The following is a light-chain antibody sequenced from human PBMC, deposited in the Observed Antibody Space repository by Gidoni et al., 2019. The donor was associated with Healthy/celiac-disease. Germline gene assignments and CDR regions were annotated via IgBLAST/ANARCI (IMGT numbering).Light chain of an antibody. V-gene: IGKV1-39*01. J-gene: IGKJ3*01. Sequence: DIQMTQSPSSLSASVGDRATITCRASQSISSYLNWYQQKPGKAPKLLIYAASSLQSGVPSRFSGSRSGTDFTLTISSLQPEDFATYYCQQSYSTPRTFXPXTKVDIK. CDR3: QQSYSTPRT. CDR1: QSISSY. CDR2: AAS.